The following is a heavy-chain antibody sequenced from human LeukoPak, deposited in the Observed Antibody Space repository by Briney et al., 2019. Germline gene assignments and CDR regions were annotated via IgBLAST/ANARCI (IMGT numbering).Heavy chain of an antibody. D-gene: IGHD3-10*01. J-gene: IGHJ6*02. CDR1: GYTFTGYY. CDR3: ATVIVRGVITPYYYYGMDV. V-gene: IGHV1-2*04. CDR2: INPNSGGT. Sequence: ASVKVSCKASGYTFTGYYMHWVRQAPGQGLEWMGWINPNSGGTNYALKFQGWVTMTRDTSISTAYMELSRLRSDDTAVYYCATVIVRGVITPYYYYGMDVWGQGTTVTVSS.